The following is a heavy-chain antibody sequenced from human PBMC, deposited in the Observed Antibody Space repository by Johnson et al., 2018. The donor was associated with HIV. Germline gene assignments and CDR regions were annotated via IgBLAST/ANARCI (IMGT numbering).Heavy chain of an antibody. V-gene: IGHV3-20*04. CDR3: ARDPLSWYDDAFDI. CDR1: DLICSDFF. D-gene: IGHD6-13*01. J-gene: IGHJ3*02. Sequence: VQLVESGGGLVQPGGSLRLSCAASDLICSDFFMSWVRQAPGKGLEWVSGINWSGGNTDYADSVKGRFTISRDNAKNSLYLQMNSLRAEDTALYYCARDPLSWYDDAFDIWGQGTMVTVSS. CDR2: INWSGGNT.